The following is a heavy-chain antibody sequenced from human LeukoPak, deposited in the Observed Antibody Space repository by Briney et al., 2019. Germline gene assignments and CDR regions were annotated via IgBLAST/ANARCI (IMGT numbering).Heavy chain of an antibody. Sequence: ASVKVSCEASGYTFTGYYMHWVRQAPGQGLEWMGWINPNSGGTNYAQKFQGRVTMTRDTSISTAYMELSRLRSDDTAVYYCARVLSKWDSSGPLGYWGQGTLVTVSS. CDR1: GYTFTGYY. V-gene: IGHV1-2*02. D-gene: IGHD3-22*01. J-gene: IGHJ4*02. CDR2: INPNSGGT. CDR3: ARVLSKWDSSGPLGY.